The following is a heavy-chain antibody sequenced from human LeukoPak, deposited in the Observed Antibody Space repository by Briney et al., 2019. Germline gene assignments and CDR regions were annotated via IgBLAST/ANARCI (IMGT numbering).Heavy chain of an antibody. J-gene: IGHJ4*02. CDR2: INHSGSP. Sequence: SETLSLTCAVYGGSLSGYYWSWIRQPPGKGLEWVGEINHSGSPNYNPSLKGRVPISVEPSKNQFSLKLSFGTAADTAVYYCASGTWIQLWFYWGQGTLVTVSS. V-gene: IGHV4-34*01. CDR3: ASGTWIQLWFY. CDR1: GGSLSGYY. D-gene: IGHD5-18*01.